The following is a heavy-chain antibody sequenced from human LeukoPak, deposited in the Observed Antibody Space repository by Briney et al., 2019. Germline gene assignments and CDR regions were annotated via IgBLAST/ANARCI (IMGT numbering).Heavy chain of an antibody. CDR3: ARDSGPLGISRRYDFWGYYMDV. V-gene: IGHV1-46*01. D-gene: IGHD3-3*01. J-gene: IGHJ6*03. Sequence: ASVKVSCKASENTFTNYYMHWVRQAPGQGLEWLGIINPNGDRTNYAQTFQGRVTMTRDTSTTTVYMELSSLRSEDTAVYYCARDSGPLGISRRYDFWGYYMDVWGKGTTVTVSS. CDR1: ENTFTNYY. CDR2: INPNGDRT.